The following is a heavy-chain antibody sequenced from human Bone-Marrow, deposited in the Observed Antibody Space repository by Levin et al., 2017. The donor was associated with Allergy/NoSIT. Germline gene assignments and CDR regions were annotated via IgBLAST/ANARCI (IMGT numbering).Heavy chain of an antibody. CDR1: GYTFTGYY. D-gene: IGHD6-13*01. J-gene: IGHJ5*01. V-gene: IGHV1-2*02. CDR2: INPNSGGT. CDR3: ARGLRPGYSSSWFDS. Sequence: ASVKVSCKASGYTFTGYYMHWVRQAPGQGLEWMGWINPNSGGTNYAQKFQGRVTMTRDTSITTAYMELSSLRSDDTAVYYCARGLRPGYSSSWFDSWGQGTLFTVSS.